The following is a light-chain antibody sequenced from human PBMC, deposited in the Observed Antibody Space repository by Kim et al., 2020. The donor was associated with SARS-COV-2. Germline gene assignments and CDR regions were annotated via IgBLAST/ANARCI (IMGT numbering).Light chain of an antibody. Sequence: GQSVTISFTGSSSDVGSHNIVSWYQQPPGTVPKFIIYEVSNLPSGVPDRFSGSKSGNTASLTISGLQAEAEADYYCSSYTSSSTLVFGGGTQLTVL. J-gene: IGLJ2*01. CDR2: EVS. CDR3: SSYTSSSTLV. V-gene: IGLV2-18*02. CDR1: SSDVGSHNI.